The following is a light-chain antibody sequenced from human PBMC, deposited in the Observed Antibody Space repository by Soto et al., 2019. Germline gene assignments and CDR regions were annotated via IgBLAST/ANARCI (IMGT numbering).Light chain of an antibody. J-gene: IGKJ5*01. CDR1: QSVTTQ. CDR2: YIS. CDR3: QQHNQWPIT. V-gene: IGKV3D-15*01. Sequence: IVLTQSPGTLSLSPGERATLSCRASQSVTTQLAWYQQKPGQAPRLLIYYISTRATGIPARFSGSGSGTEFTLTINSLQSEDSAVYYCQQHNQWPITFGQGTRLEIK.